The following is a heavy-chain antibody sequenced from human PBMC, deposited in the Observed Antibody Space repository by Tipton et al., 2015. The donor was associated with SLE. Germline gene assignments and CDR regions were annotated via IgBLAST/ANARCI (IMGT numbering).Heavy chain of an antibody. CDR3: ARTRNYYDFHDAFDF. J-gene: IGHJ3*01. D-gene: IGHD3-3*01. CDR2: INWNGGST. CDR1: GFTFDDYG. V-gene: IGHV3-20*04. Sequence: GSLRLSCAASGFTFDDYGMSWVRQAPGKGLEWVSGINWNGGSTGYADSVKGRFTISRDNAKNSLYLQMNSLRAEDTALYCCARTRNYYDFHDAFDFWGQGTMVTVSS.